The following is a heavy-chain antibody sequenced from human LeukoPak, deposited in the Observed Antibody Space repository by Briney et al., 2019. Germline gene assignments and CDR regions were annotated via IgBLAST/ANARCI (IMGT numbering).Heavy chain of an antibody. CDR1: TDSTNTYY. V-gene: IGHV4-59*01. J-gene: IGHJ4*02. CDR2: IYHSGST. Sequence: SEPLSLTCSVSTDSTNTYYWRWIRQSPGKGREWIGYIYHSGSTDYNPSFKSRVTVSIDMSKKELSLELTSVTVADTPMYYCVRLRWELMAPDCDHWDQGAFVIVSS. CDR3: VRLRWELMAPDCDH. D-gene: IGHD1-26*01.